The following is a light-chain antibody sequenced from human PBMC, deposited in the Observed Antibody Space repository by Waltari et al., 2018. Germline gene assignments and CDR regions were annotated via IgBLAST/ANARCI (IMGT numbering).Light chain of an antibody. Sequence: DIQMTKSPSSLSASIGDRVTITCQASQDIRNHLHWYQQKPGRAPKLLIYDASNLPTGVPSRFSGSGSATHSTFTISSLHPEDIATYYCQKYDNLPLFGGGSKVEI. CDR3: QKYDNLPL. CDR1: QDIRNH. J-gene: IGKJ4*01. V-gene: IGKV1-33*01. CDR2: DAS.